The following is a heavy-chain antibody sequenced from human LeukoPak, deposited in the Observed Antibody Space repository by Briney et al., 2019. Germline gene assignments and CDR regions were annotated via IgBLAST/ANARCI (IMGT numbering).Heavy chain of an antibody. CDR2: ISSSISYI. V-gene: IGHV3-21*01. J-gene: IGHJ4*02. CDR1: GFTFSSYS. CDR3: ARDILPYYYGSGYYFDY. D-gene: IGHD3-10*01. Sequence: GGSLSLSCAVSGFTFSSYSMNWVRQAPGEGLEWVSSISSSISYIYYAGSVKDRFTISRDNAKNSLYLQMNSLRAEDTAVYYCARDILPYYYGSGYYFDYWGQGTLVTVSS.